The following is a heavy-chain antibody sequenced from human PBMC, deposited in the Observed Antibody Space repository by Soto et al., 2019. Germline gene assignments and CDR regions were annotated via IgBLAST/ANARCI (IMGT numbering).Heavy chain of an antibody. V-gene: IGHV4-31*03. CDR3: ARVLSGPLYYYYYGMDV. CDR2: IYYSGST. J-gene: IGHJ6*02. D-gene: IGHD2-2*01. Sequence: SETLSLTCTVSGGSISSGGYYWSWIRQHPGKGLEWIGYIYYSGSTYYNPSLKSRVTISVDTSKNQFSLKLSSVTAADTAVYYCARVLSGPLYYYYYGMDVWGQGTTVTVSS. CDR1: GGSISSGGYY.